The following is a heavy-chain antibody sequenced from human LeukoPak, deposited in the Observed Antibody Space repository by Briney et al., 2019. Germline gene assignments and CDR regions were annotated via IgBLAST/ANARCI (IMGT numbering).Heavy chain of an antibody. CDR3: ARVPRYCTGSSCWDYYYYMDV. D-gene: IGHD2-8*02. V-gene: IGHV4-59*12. Sequence: PSETLSLTCTVSGGSISSYYWTWIRQPPEKGLEWIGYISYSGGPNYNPSLKSRVAMSVDTSRNLFSLNLRSVTAADTAVYYCARVPRYCTGSSCWDYYYYMDVWGTGTTVTVSS. CDR2: ISYSGGP. CDR1: GGSISSYY. J-gene: IGHJ6*03.